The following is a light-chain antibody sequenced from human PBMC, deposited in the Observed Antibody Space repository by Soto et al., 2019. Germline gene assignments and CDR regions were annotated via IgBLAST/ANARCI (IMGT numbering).Light chain of an antibody. CDR1: QSVSSSX. CDR3: LQYGSSPYT. Sequence: EIVLTQSPGTLSLSPGERATLSCRASQSVSSSXLAWYQQKPGQAPRPLIYGASSRATGIPDRFSGSGSGTDXXXXXXXXXPXDFAVYYCLQYGSSPYTFGQGTKLEIK. CDR2: GAS. V-gene: IGKV3-20*01. J-gene: IGKJ2*01.